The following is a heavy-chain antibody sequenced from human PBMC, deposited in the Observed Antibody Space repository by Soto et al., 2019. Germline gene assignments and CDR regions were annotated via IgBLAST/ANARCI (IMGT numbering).Heavy chain of an antibody. CDR2: ISGSGGST. J-gene: IGHJ2*01. V-gene: IGHV3-23*01. CDR3: AKSREMATPEGRYWYFDL. D-gene: IGHD5-12*01. Sequence: EVQLLESGGGLVQPGGSLRLSCAASGFTFSSYAMSWVRQAPGKGLEWVSAISGSGGSTYYADSVKGRFTISRDNSKNTLYLQMNSLRAEDTAVYYCAKSREMATPEGRYWYFDLWGRGTLVTVSS. CDR1: GFTFSSYA.